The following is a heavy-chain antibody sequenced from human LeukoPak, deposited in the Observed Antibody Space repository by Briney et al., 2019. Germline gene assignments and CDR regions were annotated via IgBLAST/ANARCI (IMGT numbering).Heavy chain of an antibody. CDR3: ARDVEMATGYNWFDP. V-gene: IGHV3-30-3*01. CDR1: GFTFSSYA. D-gene: IGHD5-24*01. CDR2: ISYDGSNK. Sequence: PGGSLRLSCAASGFTFSSYAMHWVRQAPGKGLEWVAVISYDGSNKYYADSVKGRFTISRDNSENTLYLQMNSLRAEDTAVYYCARDVEMATGYNWFDPWGQGTLVTVSS. J-gene: IGHJ5*02.